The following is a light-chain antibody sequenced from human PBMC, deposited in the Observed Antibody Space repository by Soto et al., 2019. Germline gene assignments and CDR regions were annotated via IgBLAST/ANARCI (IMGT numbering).Light chain of an antibody. CDR3: QQYGSSSLT. V-gene: IGKV3-20*01. CDR1: QSVSSSY. Sequence: EIVLTLSPGTLSLSPGEGATLSCRASQSVSSSYLAWYQQKPGQAPRLLIYGASGRATGIPDRFSGSGSGTDFTLTISRLEPEDFAVYYCQQYGSSSLTFGGGTKVEIK. CDR2: GAS. J-gene: IGKJ4*01.